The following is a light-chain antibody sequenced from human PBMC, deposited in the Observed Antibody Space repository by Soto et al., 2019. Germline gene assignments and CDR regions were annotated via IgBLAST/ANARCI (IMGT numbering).Light chain of an antibody. J-gene: IGKJ1*01. CDR2: GAS. CDR3: QQYGGSPQT. V-gene: IGKV3-20*01. Sequence: EIVLTQAPGTLALYTGEGATLSCRASQSVSKYLAWYQQKPGQAPRLLIYGASSRATGIPDSFSGSGSGTDFTLTISRLEPEDFAVYYCQQYGGSPQTFGQGTKVDIK. CDR1: QSVSKY.